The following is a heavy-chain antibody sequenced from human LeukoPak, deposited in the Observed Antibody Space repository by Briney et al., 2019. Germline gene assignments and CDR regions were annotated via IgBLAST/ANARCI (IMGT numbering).Heavy chain of an antibody. Sequence: KSGGSLRLSCAASGFTFSSYSMNWVRQAPGKGLEWVSSISSSSSYIYYADSVKGRFTISRDNAKNSLYLQMNSLRAEDTAAYYCARARISGDAFDIWGQGTMVTVSS. J-gene: IGHJ3*02. V-gene: IGHV3-21*01. CDR2: ISSSSSYI. D-gene: IGHD5-12*01. CDR1: GFTFSSYS. CDR3: ARARISGDAFDI.